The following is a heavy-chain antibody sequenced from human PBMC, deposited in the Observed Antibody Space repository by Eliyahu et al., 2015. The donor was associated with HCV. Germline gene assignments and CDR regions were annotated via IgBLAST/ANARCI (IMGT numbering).Heavy chain of an antibody. CDR1: GFXXREXX. J-gene: IGHJ4*02. V-gene: IGHV3-30*18. CDR3: AKSMKIRDHDWMGVVGDS. D-gene: IGHD3-10*01. Sequence: QVQLVESGGGVVQPGTSLRLSCAASGFXXREXXMNWVRQAPGKRLXWVAIXSFDGSLQYYADSVKGRFAISRDNGKKTLYLQMSRLRAEDTAVYFCAKSMKIRDHDWMGVVGDSWGQGTLVTVSS. CDR2: XSFDGSLQ.